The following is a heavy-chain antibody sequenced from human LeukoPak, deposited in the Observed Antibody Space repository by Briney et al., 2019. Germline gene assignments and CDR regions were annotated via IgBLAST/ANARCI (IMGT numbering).Heavy chain of an antibody. CDR1: GYTFTSYG. J-gene: IGHJ4*02. Sequence: ASVKVSCKASGYTFTSYGMSWVRQAPGQGLEWMGWISAYNSNTNYAQKLQGRVTMTTDTSTSTAYMELRSLRSDDTAVYYCARTRGYSYGYVLYFDYWGQGTLVTVSS. CDR3: ARTRGYSYGYVLYFDY. V-gene: IGHV1-18*01. CDR2: ISAYNSNT. D-gene: IGHD5-18*01.